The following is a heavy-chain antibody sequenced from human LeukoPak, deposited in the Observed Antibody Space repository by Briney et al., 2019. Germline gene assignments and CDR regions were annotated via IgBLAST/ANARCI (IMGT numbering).Heavy chain of an antibody. CDR2: VVHNGYT. CDR3: ARDVQQARARFDI. Sequence: PSETLSLTCTGSGFSFTSGYYWSWIRPPPGKVLWGIGSVVHNGYTYYNVSLKSRVTVSIDKSKNQLSLKLNSVTAADTAVYYCARDVQQARARFDIWGQGTMVTVSS. D-gene: IGHD3-10*02. J-gene: IGHJ3*02. V-gene: IGHV4-38-2*02. CDR1: GFSFTSGYY.